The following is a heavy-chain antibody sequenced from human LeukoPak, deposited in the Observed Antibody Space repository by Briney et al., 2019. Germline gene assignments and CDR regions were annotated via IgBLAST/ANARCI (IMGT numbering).Heavy chain of an antibody. CDR2: ISGSGVT. Sequence: GGSLRLSCAASGFTFSTSAMTWVRQAPGKGLEWVSGISGSGVTDYADSVKGRFTISRDNSKNTLYLQMNSLRAEDTAVYYCAKDLNWGGRWGQGTLVSVSS. CDR3: AKDLNWGGR. CDR1: GFTFSTSA. D-gene: IGHD7-27*01. J-gene: IGHJ1*01. V-gene: IGHV3-23*01.